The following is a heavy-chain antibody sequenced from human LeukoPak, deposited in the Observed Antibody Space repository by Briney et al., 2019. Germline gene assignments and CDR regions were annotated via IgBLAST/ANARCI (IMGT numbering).Heavy chain of an antibody. J-gene: IGHJ4*02. D-gene: IGHD6-13*01. Sequence: GGSLRLSCAASGFTFSSYEMNWVRQAPGKGLEWVSYISSSGSSIYYADSVKGRFTISGDNAKNSLYLQMNSLRAEDTAVYYCARDLTAAAGDYWGQGTLVTVSS. CDR1: GFTFSSYE. V-gene: IGHV3-48*03. CDR3: ARDLTAAAGDY. CDR2: ISSSGSSI.